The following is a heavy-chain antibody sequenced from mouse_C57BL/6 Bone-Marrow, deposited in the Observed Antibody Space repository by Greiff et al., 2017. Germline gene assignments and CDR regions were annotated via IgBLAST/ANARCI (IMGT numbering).Heavy chain of an antibody. CDR1: GFNIKDDY. V-gene: IGHV14-4*01. CDR2: IDPENGDT. J-gene: IGHJ2*01. CDR3: TTWYYGSSYVFDY. D-gene: IGHD1-1*01. Sequence: VQLQQSGAELVRPGASVKLSCTASGFNIKDDYMHWVKQRPEQGLEWIGWIDPENGDTEYASKFQGKATITADTSSNTAYLQLSSLTSEDTAVYYCTTWYYGSSYVFDYWGQGTTLTVSS.